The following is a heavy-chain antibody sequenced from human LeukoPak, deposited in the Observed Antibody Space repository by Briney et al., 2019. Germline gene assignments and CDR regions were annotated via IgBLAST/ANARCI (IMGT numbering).Heavy chain of an antibody. CDR1: GGSFSGYY. J-gene: IGHJ4*02. CDR2: NNHSGST. V-gene: IGHV4-34*01. Sequence: SETLSLTCAVYGGSFSGYYWSWIRQPPGKGLEWIGENNHSGSTNYNPSLKSRVTISVDTSKNQFSLKLSSVTAADTAVYYCARGPLLRYFDWLAYFDYWGQGTLVTVSS. D-gene: IGHD3-9*01. CDR3: ARGPLLRYFDWLAYFDY.